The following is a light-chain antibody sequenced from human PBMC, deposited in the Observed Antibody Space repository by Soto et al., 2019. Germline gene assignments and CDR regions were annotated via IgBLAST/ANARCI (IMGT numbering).Light chain of an antibody. CDR1: QYINTR. CDR2: QTS. Sequence: IVLTHSPXTPSSXXXXXGXLXXGASQYINTRLAWYQHRPGQAPRLLIYQTSLRAAGIPARFSASGSGTDFTLTISDVQPEDFALYYCHQRQSWPRTFGQGTKVDI. V-gene: IGKV3-11*01. J-gene: IGKJ1*01. CDR3: HQRQSWPRT.